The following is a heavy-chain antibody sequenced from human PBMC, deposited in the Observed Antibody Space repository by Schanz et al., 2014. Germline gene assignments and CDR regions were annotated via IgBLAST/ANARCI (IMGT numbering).Heavy chain of an antibody. CDR1: GFAVDNYN. J-gene: IGHJ5*02. Sequence: EVQLVESGGALVQPGGSLRLSCEASGFAVDNYNMSCVRQAPGRGLEWVAIIFTDCRAYYTDSVKGRFTISRDSSRNTLSSQMNRLTTELTAVYLCAEHDADYLSGTGSRAFDLWGQGALVTVSS. CDR3: AEHDADYLSGTGSRAFDL. D-gene: IGHD2-2*01. V-gene: IGHV3-66*02. CDR2: IFTDCRA.